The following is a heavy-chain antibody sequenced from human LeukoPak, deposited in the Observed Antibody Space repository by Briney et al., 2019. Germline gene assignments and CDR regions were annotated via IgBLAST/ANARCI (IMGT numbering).Heavy chain of an antibody. CDR1: GFTFDDYA. Sequence: SLRLSCAASGFTFDDYAMHWVRQAPGKGLEWVSGISWNSGSIGYADSVKGRFTISRDNAKSSLYLQMNSLRAEDTALYYCAKGLGTPTDYWGQGTLVTVSS. CDR3: AKGLGTPTDY. CDR2: ISWNSGSI. J-gene: IGHJ4*02. D-gene: IGHD1-7*01. V-gene: IGHV3-9*01.